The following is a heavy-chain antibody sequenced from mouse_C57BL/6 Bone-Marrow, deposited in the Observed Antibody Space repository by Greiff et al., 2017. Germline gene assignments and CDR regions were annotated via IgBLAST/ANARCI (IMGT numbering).Heavy chain of an antibody. V-gene: IGHV5-17*01. J-gene: IGHJ4*01. CDR3: ARGYYSNCGGYAMDY. CDR1: GFTFSDYG. CDR2: ISSGSSTI. D-gene: IGHD2-5*01. Sequence: EVMLVESGGGLVKPGGSLKLSCAASGFTFSDYGMHWVRQAPEQGLEWVAYISSGSSTIYYADTVKGRFTISRDNAKTTLFLQMTSLRSEDTAMYCCARGYYSNCGGYAMDYWGQGTSVTVSS.